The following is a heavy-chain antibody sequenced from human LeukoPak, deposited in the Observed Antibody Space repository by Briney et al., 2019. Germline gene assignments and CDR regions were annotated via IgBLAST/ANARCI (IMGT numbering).Heavy chain of an antibody. J-gene: IGHJ5*02. D-gene: IGHD3-10*01. CDR2: TNPNSGNT. CDR1: GYTFTGYY. V-gene: IGHV1-8*02. Sequence: ASVKVSCKASGYTFTGYYMHWVRQAPGQGLEWMGWTNPNSGNTGYAQKFQGRVTMTRNTSISTAYMELSSLRSEDTAVYYCARPGASWFDPWGQGTLVTVSS. CDR3: ARPGASWFDP.